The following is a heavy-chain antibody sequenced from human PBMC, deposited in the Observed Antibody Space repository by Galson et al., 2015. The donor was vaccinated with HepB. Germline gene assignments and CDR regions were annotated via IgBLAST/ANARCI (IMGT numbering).Heavy chain of an antibody. Sequence: SVKVSCKASGYTFTSYGISWVRQAPGQGLEWMGWISAYNGNTNYAQKLQGRVTMTTDTSTSTAYMELRSLRSDDTAVYYCARPDYDYVWGSYRGYYYGMDVWGQGTTVTVSS. D-gene: IGHD3-16*02. V-gene: IGHV1-18*04. CDR2: ISAYNGNT. J-gene: IGHJ6*02. CDR3: ARPDYDYVWGSYRGYYYGMDV. CDR1: GYTFTSYG.